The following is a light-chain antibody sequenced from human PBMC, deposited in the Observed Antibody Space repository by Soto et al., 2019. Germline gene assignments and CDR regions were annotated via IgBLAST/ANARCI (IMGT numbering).Light chain of an antibody. V-gene: IGKV3-20*01. CDR2: GAS. J-gene: IGKJ4*01. CDR3: QQYGGSPLT. Sequence: EIVLTQSPGTLSLSPGERATLSCRASQSVSNNHLAWYQPKPGQAPRLLIYGASSRATGIPDRFSGSGSGTDFTLTISRLEPEDFAVYYCQQYGGSPLTFGGGTKVEIK. CDR1: QSVSNNH.